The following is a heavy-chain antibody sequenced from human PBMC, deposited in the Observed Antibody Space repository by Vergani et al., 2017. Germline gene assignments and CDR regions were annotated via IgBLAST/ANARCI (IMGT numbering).Heavy chain of an antibody. CDR3: AKAPAAGTRLGYFDY. CDR2: IKNTGDST. Sequence: EVQLLQSEGAVVQPGGSLRLSCVASGFTFSSHAMSWVRQGHGQGLEWVSSIKNTGDSTHYADSVKGRFTISRDNAKNSLYLQMNSLRAEDTALYYCAKAPAAGTRLGYFDYWGQGTLVTVSS. V-gene: IGHV3-23*01. CDR1: GFTFSSHA. J-gene: IGHJ4*02. D-gene: IGHD6-13*01.